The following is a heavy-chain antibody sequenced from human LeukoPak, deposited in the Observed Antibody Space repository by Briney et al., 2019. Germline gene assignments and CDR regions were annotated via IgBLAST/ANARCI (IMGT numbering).Heavy chain of an antibody. V-gene: IGHV4-4*07. CDR2: VYASGTT. J-gene: IGHJ5*02. CDR3: ARDRSRKFVGWFDP. D-gene: IGHD1-14*01. CDR1: GDSITSYS. Sequence: SETLSLTCSVSGDSITSYSWSWIRQPAGKGLEWIGRVYASGTTNYNPSLESRVTISMDKFQNQFSLTLRSVTAADTAVYYCARDRSRKFVGWFDPWGQGVLVTVSS.